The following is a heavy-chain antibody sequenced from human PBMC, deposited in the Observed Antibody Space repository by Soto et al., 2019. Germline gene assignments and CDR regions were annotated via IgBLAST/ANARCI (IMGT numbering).Heavy chain of an antibody. Sequence: SETLSLTCSASGGSINSYWWSWIRQPAGKGLEWIGRVYSSGTTDYNPSLNSRATMSVETSKNQFSLKLTSVTAADTAVYYCARDIGSYAYAEGYWGQGIQVTVPQ. CDR2: VYSSGTT. J-gene: IGHJ4*02. D-gene: IGHD2-2*01. CDR1: GGSINSYW. CDR3: ARDIGSYAYAEGY. V-gene: IGHV4-4*07.